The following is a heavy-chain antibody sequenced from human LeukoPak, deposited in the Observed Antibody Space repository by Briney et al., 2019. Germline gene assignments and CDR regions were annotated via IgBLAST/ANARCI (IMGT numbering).Heavy chain of an antibody. D-gene: IGHD3-16*02. J-gene: IGHJ4*02. CDR2: ITGSGGST. Sequence: GGSLRLSCAASGSTSSSYAMSWVRQAPGKGLEWVSAITGSGGSTFYADSVKGRFTISRDNSKNTLYQQMNSLRAEDTAVYYCAKDRADSGSYRHYFDYWGQGTLVSVSS. CDR3: AKDRADSGSYRHYFDY. CDR1: GSTSSSYA. V-gene: IGHV3-23*01.